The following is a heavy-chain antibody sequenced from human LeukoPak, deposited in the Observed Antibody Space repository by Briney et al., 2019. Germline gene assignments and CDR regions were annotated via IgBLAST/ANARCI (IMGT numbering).Heavy chain of an antibody. CDR1: GFTFSSYG. D-gene: IGHD3-16*01. J-gene: IGHJ6*03. CDR3: AKDLIYYYYMDV. CDR2: ISYDGSNK. V-gene: IGHV3-30*18. Sequence: QTGGSLRLSCAASGFTFSSYGMHWVRQAPGKGLEWVAVISYDGSNKYYADSVKGRFTISRDNSKNTLYLQMNSLRAEDTAVYYCAKDLIYYYYMDVWGKGTTVTVSS.